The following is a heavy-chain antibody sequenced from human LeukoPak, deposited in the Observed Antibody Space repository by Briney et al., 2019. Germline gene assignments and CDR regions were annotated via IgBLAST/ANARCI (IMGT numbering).Heavy chain of an antibody. Sequence: ASVKVSCKASGYTFTRYYIHWVRQAPGQGLEWMGWINPNSGDTNYAQKFQGRVTMTRDTSITTAYMELTRLRSDDTAVYYCVRVLPSTGWGQGTLVTVSS. J-gene: IGHJ4*02. V-gene: IGHV1-2*02. CDR3: VRVLPSTG. CDR2: INPNSGDT. CDR1: GYTFTRYY.